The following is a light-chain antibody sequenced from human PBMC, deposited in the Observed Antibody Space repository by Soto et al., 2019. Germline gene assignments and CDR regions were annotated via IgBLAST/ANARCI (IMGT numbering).Light chain of an antibody. CDR2: GTS. Sequence: QSALTQPPSVSGAPGQRVTISCTGSSSNIGARYDVHWYQQLPGTAPKLLIYGTSNRPSGVPDRFSGAKSGTSASLAITGLQAEDEADYYCQSYDSSLSGYVFGTGTKLTVL. CDR1: SSNIGARYD. J-gene: IGLJ1*01. V-gene: IGLV1-40*01. CDR3: QSYDSSLSGYV.